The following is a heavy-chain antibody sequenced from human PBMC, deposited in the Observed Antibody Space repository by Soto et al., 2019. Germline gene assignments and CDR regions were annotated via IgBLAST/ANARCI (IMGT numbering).Heavy chain of an antibody. Sequence: PGGSLRLSCAASGFTFSSYAMSWVRQAPGKGLEWVSAISGSGGSTYYADSVKGRFTISRDNSKNTLYLQMNSLRAEDTALHYSAKDSGWDPKYYFDYWGQGTLGTGSS. CDR3: AKDSGWDPKYYFDY. CDR1: GFTFSSYA. J-gene: IGHJ4*02. D-gene: IGHD3-10*01. CDR2: ISGSGGST. V-gene: IGHV3-23*01.